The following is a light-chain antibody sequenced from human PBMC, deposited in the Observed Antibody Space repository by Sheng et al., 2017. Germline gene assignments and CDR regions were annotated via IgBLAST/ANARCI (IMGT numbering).Light chain of an antibody. Sequence: ESVLTQSPATLPLSPGERVTLSCRASQSVDNYLAWYQQKPGQAPRLLIYDASKRATGISARFVGSGSGTDFTLTISSLQSEDFAVYYCHQYGNSPFTFGQGTRLETK. CDR3: HQYGNSPFT. V-gene: IGKV3-11*01. CDR2: DAS. J-gene: IGKJ5*01. CDR1: QSVDNY.